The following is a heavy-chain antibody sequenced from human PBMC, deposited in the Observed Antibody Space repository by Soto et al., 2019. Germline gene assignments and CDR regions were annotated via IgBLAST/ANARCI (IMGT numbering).Heavy chain of an antibody. CDR1: AFTFSTYG. Sequence: PGGSLRLSCAASAFTFSTYGMHWVRQAPGKALEWVAVVWYDGSKKYYGDSVKGRFSISRDNSKNTLSLHMNSLTAEDTAVYYCARSSPSSWYYFDYWGQGTLVTVSS. CDR2: VWYDGSKK. CDR3: ARSSPSSWYYFDY. J-gene: IGHJ4*02. V-gene: IGHV3-33*01. D-gene: IGHD6-6*01.